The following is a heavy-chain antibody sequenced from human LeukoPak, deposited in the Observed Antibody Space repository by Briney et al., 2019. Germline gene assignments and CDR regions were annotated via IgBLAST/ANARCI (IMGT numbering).Heavy chain of an antibody. CDR3: ATLPSGWRGEPPAIDI. J-gene: IGHJ3*02. Sequence: PGASVKVSGKASGYTFTTYPMNWVRQAPGQGLEWMGWISTNTGNPTYAQGFTGRFVFSLDTSVSTAFLQINSLKAEDTAVYYCATLPSGWRGEPPAIDIWGQGTMVTVSS. CDR2: ISTNTGNP. D-gene: IGHD6-19*01. CDR1: GYTFTTYP. V-gene: IGHV7-4-1*02.